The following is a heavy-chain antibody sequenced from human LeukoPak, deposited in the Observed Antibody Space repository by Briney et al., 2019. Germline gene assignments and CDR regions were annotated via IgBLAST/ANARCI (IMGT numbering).Heavy chain of an antibody. CDR2: IKPYGGDT. CDR3: ARGITIYGVMIIYFDS. Sequence: ASVKVSCTASGYTFTDYYLHWVRQAPGHGLEWMGWIKPYGGDTNYAQRLQGRVTMTRDTSISTAYMELTNLSSDDTAVYYCARGITIYGVMIIYFDSWGQGTLVTVSS. D-gene: IGHD3-3*01. J-gene: IGHJ4*02. CDR1: GYTFTDYY. V-gene: IGHV1-2*02.